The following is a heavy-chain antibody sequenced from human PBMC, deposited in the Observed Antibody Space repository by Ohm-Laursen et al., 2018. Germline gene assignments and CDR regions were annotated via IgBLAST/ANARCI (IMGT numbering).Heavy chain of an antibody. CDR1: GFTFDDYA. J-gene: IGHJ4*02. Sequence: LRLSCTASGFTFDDYAMHWVRQAPGKGLEWVSGISWNSGSIGYADSVKGRFTISRDNAKNSLYLQMNSLRAEDTALYYCAKDMFPRYDSSGYPDYWGQGTLVTVSS. V-gene: IGHV3-9*01. CDR3: AKDMFPRYDSSGYPDY. CDR2: ISWNSGSI. D-gene: IGHD3-22*01.